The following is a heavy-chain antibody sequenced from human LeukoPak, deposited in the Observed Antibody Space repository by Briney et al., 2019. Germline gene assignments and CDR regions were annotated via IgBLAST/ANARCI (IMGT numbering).Heavy chain of an antibody. J-gene: IGHJ4*02. Sequence: SVKVTCKASGGTFSSYAIRWVRQAPGQGLEWMGRIIPILGIANYAQKFQGRVTITADKSTSTAYMELSSLRSEDTAVYYCAGGYSYGYLGYWGQGTLVTVSS. CDR3: AGGYSYGYLGY. V-gene: IGHV1-69*04. CDR2: IIPILGIA. CDR1: GGTFSSYA. D-gene: IGHD5-18*01.